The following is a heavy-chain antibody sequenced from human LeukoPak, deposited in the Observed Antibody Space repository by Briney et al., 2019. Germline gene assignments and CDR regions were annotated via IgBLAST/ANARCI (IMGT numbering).Heavy chain of an antibody. V-gene: IGHV4-30-2*01. CDR1: GGSISSGGYS. CDR2: IYHSGST. CDR3: ARYRLNDSSGYYYAYFDY. D-gene: IGHD3-22*01. J-gene: IGHJ4*02. Sequence: PSETLSLTCAVSGGSISSGGYSWSWIRQPPGKGLEWIGYIYHSGSTYYNPSLKSRVTISVDRSKNQFSLKLSSVTAADTAVYYCARYRLNDSSGYYYAYFDYWGQGTLVTVSS.